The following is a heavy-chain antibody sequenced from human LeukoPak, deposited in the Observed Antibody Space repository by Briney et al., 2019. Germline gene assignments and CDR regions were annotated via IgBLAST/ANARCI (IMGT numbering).Heavy chain of an antibody. CDR1: GFTFCSYE. J-gene: IGHJ3*02. CDR2: ISSSGSTI. D-gene: IGHD3-22*01. V-gene: IGHV3-48*03. Sequence: PGGSLRLSCAASGFTFCSYEMNWVRQAPGKGLEWVSYISSSGSTIYYADSVKGRFTISRDNAKNSLYLQMNSLRAEDTAVYYSARGLTYYYDSSGPADAFDIWGQGTMVTVSS. CDR3: ARGLTYYYDSSGPADAFDI.